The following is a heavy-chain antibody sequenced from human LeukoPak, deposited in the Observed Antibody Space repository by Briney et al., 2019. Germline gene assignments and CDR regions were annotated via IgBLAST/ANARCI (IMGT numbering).Heavy chain of an antibody. CDR2: IYYSGST. D-gene: IGHD3-10*01. Sequence: SETLSLTCTVSGGSISSYYWSWIRQPPGKGLEWIGYIYYSGSTNYNPSLKSRVTISVDTSKNQFSLKLSSVTAADTAVYYCARDRGDYGSGSYISDYYYYGMDVWGQGTTVTVSS. J-gene: IGHJ6*02. CDR1: GGSISSYY. V-gene: IGHV4-59*12. CDR3: ARDRGDYGSGSYISDYYYYGMDV.